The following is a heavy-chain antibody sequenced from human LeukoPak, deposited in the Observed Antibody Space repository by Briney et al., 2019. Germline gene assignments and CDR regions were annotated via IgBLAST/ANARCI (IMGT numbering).Heavy chain of an antibody. CDR2: IYHSGRT. CDR1: GGAISSNNW. CDR3: ARAPTEYYYGSGNKGGFDP. J-gene: IGHJ5*02. Sequence: SGTLSLTCAVSGGAISSNNWWSWVRQPPGKGLECIGEIYHSGRTNYNPSLKSRVTLSVGKSKNQFSLKLSSVTAADTAVYYCARAPTEYYYGSGNKGGFDPWGQGTLVTVSS. D-gene: IGHD3-10*01. V-gene: IGHV4-4*02.